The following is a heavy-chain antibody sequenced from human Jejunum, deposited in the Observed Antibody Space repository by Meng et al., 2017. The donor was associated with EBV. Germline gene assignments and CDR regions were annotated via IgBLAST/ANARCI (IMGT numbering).Heavy chain of an antibody. CDR1: GYTFTSYG. CDR2: ISAYNGNT. Sequence: QIQLVQSGAEVKKPGASVKVSCTDSGYTFTSYGITWVRQAPGQGLEWMGWISAYNGNTNYAQKFQGRVTMTTDSSTSTAYMEVRSLRSDDTAVYYCARTGYGDYSTTIYYFDYWGQGTLVTVSS. D-gene: IGHD4-17*01. V-gene: IGHV1-18*01. J-gene: IGHJ4*02. CDR3: ARTGYGDYSTTIYYFDY.